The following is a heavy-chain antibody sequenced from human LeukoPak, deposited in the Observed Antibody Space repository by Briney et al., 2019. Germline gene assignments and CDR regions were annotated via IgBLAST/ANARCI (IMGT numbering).Heavy chain of an antibody. Sequence: GGSLSLSCVASGFTFSSHGINWVRQAPCKGLEWVSSISSSSTYIYYADSVKGRFTISRDNAKISLYLQMNRLRVEDTAVYYCARIRGYYDSSGYRCSTGYPFDPWGQGTLVTVSS. CDR3: ARIRGYYDSSGYRCSTGYPFDP. D-gene: IGHD3-22*01. J-gene: IGHJ5*02. V-gene: IGHV3-21*01. CDR1: GFTFSSHG. CDR2: ISSSSTYI.